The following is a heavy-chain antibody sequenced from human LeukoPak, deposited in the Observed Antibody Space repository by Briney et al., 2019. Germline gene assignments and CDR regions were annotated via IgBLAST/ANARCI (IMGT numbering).Heavy chain of an antibody. CDR3: ARGRYCSADICSGGDAFDI. V-gene: IGHV4-39*07. CDR1: GGPISDSRYY. D-gene: IGHD2-15*01. CDR2: VFYSGGT. J-gene: IGHJ3*02. Sequence: SETLSLTCTVSGGPISDSRYYWGWVRQPPGKGLEWIGSVFYSGGTHYNPSLKSRITISVDTSENKFSLKLSSVTAADTAVYYCARGRYCSADICSGGDAFDIWGQGTMVSVSS.